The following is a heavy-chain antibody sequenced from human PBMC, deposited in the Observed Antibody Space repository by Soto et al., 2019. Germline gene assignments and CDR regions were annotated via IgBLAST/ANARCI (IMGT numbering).Heavy chain of an antibody. D-gene: IGHD3-9*01. J-gene: IGHJ5*02. Sequence: GASVKVSCKASGGTFSSYAISWVRQAPGQGLEWMGGIIPIFGTANYAQKFQGRVTITADKSTSTAYMELSSLRSEDTAVYYCATGARRDTRYFESYHDWFDTWGQGTLVTVSS. CDR2: IIPIFGTA. CDR3: ATGARRDTRYFESYHDWFDT. V-gene: IGHV1-69*06. CDR1: GGTFSSYA.